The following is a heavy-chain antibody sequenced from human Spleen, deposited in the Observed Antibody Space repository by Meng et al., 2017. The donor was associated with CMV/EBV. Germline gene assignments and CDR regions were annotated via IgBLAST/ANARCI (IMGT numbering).Heavy chain of an antibody. CDR2: IKEDGSET. Sequence: GGSLRLSCAASGFTVSRYWMTWVRQAPGKGLEWVANIKEDGSETYYVDSVRGRFTISRDNAKSSVYLHMNSLRAEDTGVYFCTKLFDYWGQGTLVTVSS. V-gene: IGHV3-7*01. D-gene: IGHD3-10*01. CDR3: TKLFDY. J-gene: IGHJ4*02. CDR1: GFTVSRYW.